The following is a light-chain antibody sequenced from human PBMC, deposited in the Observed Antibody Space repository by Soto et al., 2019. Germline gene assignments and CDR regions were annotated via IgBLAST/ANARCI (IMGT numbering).Light chain of an antibody. V-gene: IGKV1-39*01. CDR1: QSISSY. Sequence: DIQMTQSPSSLSASVGDRVTITCRASQSISSYLNWYQQKPGKAPKLLIYAASSLQSGVPSRFXGSGSGTDFTLTISSLQPEDFATYYCQQSYSTPPVPFGQGTRLEIK. CDR3: QQSYSTPPVP. J-gene: IGKJ5*01. CDR2: AAS.